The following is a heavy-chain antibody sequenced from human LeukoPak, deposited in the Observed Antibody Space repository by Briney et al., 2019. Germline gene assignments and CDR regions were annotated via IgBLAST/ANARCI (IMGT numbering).Heavy chain of an antibody. CDR3: ARGPPFYSRRGSSTSCHDY. D-gene: IGHD2-2*01. CDR1: GGSISSYY. Sequence: SETLSLTCTVSGGSISSYYWSWIRQPPGKGLEWIGYIYYSGSTNYNPSLKSRVTISVDTSKNQFSLKLSSVTAADTAVYYCARGPPFYSRRGSSTSCHDYWGQGTLVTVSS. CDR2: IYYSGST. J-gene: IGHJ4*02. V-gene: IGHV4-59*12.